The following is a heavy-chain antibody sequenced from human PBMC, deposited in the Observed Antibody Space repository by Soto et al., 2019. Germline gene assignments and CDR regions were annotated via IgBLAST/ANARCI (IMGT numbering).Heavy chain of an antibody. D-gene: IGHD2-21*02. CDR1: GFTFRNYN. J-gene: IGHJ4*02. V-gene: IGHV3-21*06. Sequence: EVQLVESGGGLVKAGGSLRLFCTASGFTFRNYNMNWVRQAPGKGLEWVSSISTGGAYMFYADSVKGRFTISRDNAQNSLFLQIDSPRAEDTAVYYCARDIASTGGDHFDSWGQGTLVTVSS. CDR2: ISTGGAYM. CDR3: ARDIASTGGDHFDS.